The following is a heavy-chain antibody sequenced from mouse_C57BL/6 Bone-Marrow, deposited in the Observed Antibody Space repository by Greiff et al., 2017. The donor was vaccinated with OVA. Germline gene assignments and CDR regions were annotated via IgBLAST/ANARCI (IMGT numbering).Heavy chain of an antibody. CDR2: IDPSDSYT. D-gene: IGHD3-3*01. Sequence: VQLQQPGAELVMPGASVKLSCKASGYTFTSYWMHWVKQRPGQGLEWIGEIDPSDSYTNYNQKFKGKSTLTVDKSSSTAYMQLSSLTSEDSAVYYCARLGRAFFDYWGQGTTLTVSS. J-gene: IGHJ2*01. CDR3: ARLGRAFFDY. V-gene: IGHV1-69*01. CDR1: GYTFTSYW.